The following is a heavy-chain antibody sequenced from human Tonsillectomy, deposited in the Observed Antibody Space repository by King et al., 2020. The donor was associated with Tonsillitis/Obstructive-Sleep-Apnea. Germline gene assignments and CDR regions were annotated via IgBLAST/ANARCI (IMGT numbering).Heavy chain of an antibody. J-gene: IGHJ4*02. CDR1: GYTFTGYY. Sequence: VQLVQSGAEVKKPGASVKVSCKASGYTFTGYYIHWVRQAPGQGLEWMGQINPNSGDTNYEQTFQGRVTMTRDTSISTVYMELSRLRSDDTAVYYCARGILTGYYMGLGYWGQGTLVTVSS. CDR2: INPNSGDT. D-gene: IGHD3-9*01. V-gene: IGHV1-2*06. CDR3: ARGILTGYYMGLGY.